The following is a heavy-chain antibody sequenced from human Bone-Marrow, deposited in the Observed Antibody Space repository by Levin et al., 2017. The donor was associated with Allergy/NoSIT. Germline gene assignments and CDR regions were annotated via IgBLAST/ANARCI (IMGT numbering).Heavy chain of an antibody. Sequence: LSGGSLRLSCTASGFTFDTSPMSWLRQAPGKALEWVSCISASGTVTYYPDSLKGRFTISRDNSKNTVYLQMNTLRAEDTAVYYCAKDQAGDRGYWGQGTLVTVSS. CDR3: AKDQAGDRGY. CDR1: GFTFDTSP. V-gene: IGHV3-23*01. D-gene: IGHD7-27*01. J-gene: IGHJ4*02. CDR2: ISASGTVT.